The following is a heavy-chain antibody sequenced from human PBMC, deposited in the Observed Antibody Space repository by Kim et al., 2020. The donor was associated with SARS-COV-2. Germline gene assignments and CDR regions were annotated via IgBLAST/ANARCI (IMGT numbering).Heavy chain of an antibody. CDR2: SRNDATMT. Sequence: GGSLRLSCAASGLTLSDHWMHWVRQVPGKGPVWVSRSRNDATMTNYADSVKGRFTISRDNAKNMLFLEMTSLGVDDTGVYYCVVQNGASYWLWGQGTKVIVS. D-gene: IGHD2-8*02. J-gene: IGHJ6*02. CDR1: GLTLSDHW. V-gene: IGHV3-74*01. CDR3: VVQNGASYWL.